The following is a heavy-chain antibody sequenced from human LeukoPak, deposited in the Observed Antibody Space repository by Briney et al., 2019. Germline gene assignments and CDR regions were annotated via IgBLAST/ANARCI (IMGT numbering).Heavy chain of an antibody. CDR1: GFTFSSYA. Sequence: RGSLRLSCAASGFTFSSYAMSWVRQAPGKGLEWVSAISGSGGSTYYADSVKGRFTISRDNSKNTLYLQMNSLRAEDTAVYYCAQGGYDDYFDYWGQGTLVTVSS. CDR2: ISGSGGST. D-gene: IGHD5-12*01. J-gene: IGHJ4*02. CDR3: AQGGYDDYFDY. V-gene: IGHV3-23*01.